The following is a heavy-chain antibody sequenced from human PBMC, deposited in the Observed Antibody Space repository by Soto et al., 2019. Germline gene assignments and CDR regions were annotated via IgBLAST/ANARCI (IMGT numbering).Heavy chain of an antibody. CDR1: GGTFSSYA. CDR3: AAGTPGVAGYSAKAYFGMEV. J-gene: IGHJ6*02. D-gene: IGHD6-19*01. CDR2: IIPIFGTA. V-gene: IGHV1-69*13. Sequence: SVKVSCKASGGTFSSYAISWVRQAPGQGLEWMGGIIPIFGTANYAQKFQGRVTITADESTSTAYMELSSLRSEDTAVYYCAAGTPGVAGYSAKAYFGMEVGGQVLRPPSP.